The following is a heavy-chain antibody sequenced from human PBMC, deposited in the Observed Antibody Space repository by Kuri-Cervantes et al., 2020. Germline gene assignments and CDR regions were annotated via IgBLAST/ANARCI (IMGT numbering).Heavy chain of an antibody. D-gene: IGHD4-17*01. V-gene: IGHV1-18*01. CDR2: ISGKNGNT. Sequence: ASVKVSCKASGYIFINNGISWVRQAPGQGLEWMGWISGKNGNTNYAQKFQGRVTMTRDTSISTAYMELSRLRSDDTAVYYCARAGGDYESFLYYFDYWGQGTLVTVSS. CDR3: ARAGGDYESFLYYFDY. J-gene: IGHJ4*02. CDR1: GYIFINNG.